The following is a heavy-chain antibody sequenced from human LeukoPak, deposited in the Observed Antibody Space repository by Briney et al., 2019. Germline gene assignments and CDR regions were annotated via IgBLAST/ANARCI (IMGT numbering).Heavy chain of an antibody. CDR1: GFTFSSYW. D-gene: IGHD6-19*01. CDR2: INSDGSST. V-gene: IGHV3-74*01. J-gene: IGHJ4*02. CDR3: ARAVSSGWVNFDY. Sequence: GGSLRLSCAASGFTFSSYWIHWVRQAPGKGLVWVSRINSDGSSTTYADSVRGRFTISRDSAKNTLYLQMNSLRAEDTAVYYCARAVSSGWVNFDYWGQGTLVTVSS.